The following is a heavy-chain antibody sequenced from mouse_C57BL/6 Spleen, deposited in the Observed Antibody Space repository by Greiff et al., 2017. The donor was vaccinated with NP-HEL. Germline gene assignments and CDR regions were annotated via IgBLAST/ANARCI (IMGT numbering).Heavy chain of an antibody. V-gene: IGHV1-15*01. J-gene: IGHJ4*01. CDR3: TRRLLRYAMDY. Sequence: VQLKQSGAELVRPGASVTLSCKASGYTFTDYEMHWVKQTPVHGLEWIGAIDPETGGTAYNQKFKGKAILTADKSSSTAYMELRSLTSEDSAVYYCTRRLLRYAMDYWGQGTSVTVSS. CDR2: IDPETGGT. CDR1: GYTFTDYE. D-gene: IGHD1-1*01.